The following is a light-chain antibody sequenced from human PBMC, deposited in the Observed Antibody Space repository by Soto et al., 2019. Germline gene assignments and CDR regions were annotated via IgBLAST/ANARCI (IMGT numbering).Light chain of an antibody. J-gene: IGKJ1*01. V-gene: IGKV3-20*01. CDR1: QSVRSGY. CDR2: AVS. Sequence: EVVLTQSPGTLSLSPGERATLSCRASQSVRSGYFAWYQQKPGQAPRLLIFAVSSRATGIPDRFSGTGSGTDFTLTISRLEPEDFALYYCQQYGSTPRTFGQGTKVDNK. CDR3: QQYGSTPRT.